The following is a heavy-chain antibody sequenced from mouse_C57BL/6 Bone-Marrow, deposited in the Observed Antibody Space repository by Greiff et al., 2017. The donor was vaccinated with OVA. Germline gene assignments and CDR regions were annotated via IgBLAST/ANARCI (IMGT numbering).Heavy chain of an antibody. CDR1: GFTFSDYG. CDR2: ISSGSSTI. D-gene: IGHD1-1*01. J-gene: IGHJ3*01. CDR3: ERPLRGSVWVAY. V-gene: IGHV5-17*01. Sequence: EVMLVESGGGLVKPGGSLKLSCAASGFTFSDYGMHWVRQAPEKGLEWVAYISSGSSTIYYADTVKGRFTISRDNAKNTLFLQMTSLRSEDTDRYDCERPLRGSVWVAYWGQGTLVTVSA.